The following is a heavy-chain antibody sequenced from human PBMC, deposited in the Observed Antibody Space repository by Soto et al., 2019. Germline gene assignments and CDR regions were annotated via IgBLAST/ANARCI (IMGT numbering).Heavy chain of an antibody. CDR1: GGTFSSYA. CDR2: IIPIFGTA. J-gene: IGHJ3*02. V-gene: IGHV1-69*13. Sequence: SVKVSCKASGGTFSSYAISWVRQAPGQGLEWMGRIIPIFGTANYAQKFQGRVTITADESTSTAYMELSSLRSEDTAVYYCARDRITMVLAPIDAFDIWGQGTMVTVSS. CDR3: ARDRITMVLAPIDAFDI. D-gene: IGHD3-10*01.